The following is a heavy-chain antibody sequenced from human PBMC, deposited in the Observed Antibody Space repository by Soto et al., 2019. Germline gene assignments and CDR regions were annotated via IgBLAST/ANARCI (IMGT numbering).Heavy chain of an antibody. CDR3: AGSDYDFWSGYYNGPYYYYYMDV. D-gene: IGHD3-3*01. CDR2: IYYSGST. J-gene: IGHJ6*03. CDR1: GGSITSYY. V-gene: IGHV4-59*01. Sequence: LSFNCTVSGGSITSYYWNWIRQPPGKGLEWIGYIYYSGSTNYNPSLKSRVTISVDTSKNQFSLKLSSVTAADTAVYYCAGSDYDFWSGYYNGPYYYYYMDVWGKGTTVTVSS.